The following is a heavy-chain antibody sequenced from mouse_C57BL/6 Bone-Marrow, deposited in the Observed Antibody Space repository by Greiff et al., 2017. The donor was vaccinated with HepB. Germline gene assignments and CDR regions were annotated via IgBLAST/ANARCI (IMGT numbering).Heavy chain of an antibody. Sequence: VQLQQSGPELVKPGASVKISCKASGYSFTDYNMNWVKQSNGKSLEWIGVINPNYGTTSYKQKFKGKATLTVDQSSSTAYMQLNSLTSENSAVYYWASPENVSASYAMDYWCQGTSVTVSS. D-gene: IGHD6-1*01. CDR1: GYSFTDYN. J-gene: IGHJ4*01. V-gene: IGHV1-39*01. CDR2: INPNYGTT. CDR3: ASPENVSASYAMDY.